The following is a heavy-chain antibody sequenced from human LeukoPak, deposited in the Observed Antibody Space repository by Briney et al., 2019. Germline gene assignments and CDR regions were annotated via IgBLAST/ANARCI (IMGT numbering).Heavy chain of an antibody. CDR1: GFIFSNYA. V-gene: IGHV3-23*01. CDR3: AKASWVSSADAVL. Sequence: GGSLRLSCAASGFIFSNYAMSWVRQAPARGLEWVSSLRGDGETFYADSVKGRFTLSRDDSRNTVYLQLNNLRVEDTAVYYCAKASWVSSADAVLWGQGTLVTVSS. D-gene: IGHD3-16*01. J-gene: IGHJ4*02. CDR2: LRGDGET.